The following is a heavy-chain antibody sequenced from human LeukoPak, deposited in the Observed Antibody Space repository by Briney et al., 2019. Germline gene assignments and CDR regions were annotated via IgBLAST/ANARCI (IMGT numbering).Heavy chain of an antibody. CDR1: GGSFSTYF. V-gene: IGHV4-59*01. D-gene: IGHD3-10*01. J-gene: IGHJ5*01. CDR3: ARTGTSGSYSDS. Sequence: SETLSLTCTISGGSFSTYFWSWIRQSPEKGLEWLGYIFYTGGTTYNPSLQSRLTISLDTSKNQLSLRLTSVTAADTAVYYCARTGTSGSYSDSWGRGIQVTVSS. CDR2: IFYTGGT.